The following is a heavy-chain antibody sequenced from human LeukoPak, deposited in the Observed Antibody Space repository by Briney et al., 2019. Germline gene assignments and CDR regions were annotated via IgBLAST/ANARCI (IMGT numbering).Heavy chain of an antibody. V-gene: IGHV5-51*01. D-gene: IGHD6-13*01. Sequence: GESLKISCKGSGSLFTSYWIGWVRQMPGKGLEWMGIIYPGDSDTRYSPSFQGQVTISADKSISTAYLQWSSLKASDTAMYYCASPGYSSSWYGGYWGQGTLVTVSS. CDR1: GSLFTSYW. J-gene: IGHJ4*02. CDR2: IYPGDSDT. CDR3: ASPGYSSSWYGGY.